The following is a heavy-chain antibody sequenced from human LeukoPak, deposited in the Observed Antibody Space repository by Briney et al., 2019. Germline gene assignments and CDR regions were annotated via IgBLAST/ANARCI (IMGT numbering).Heavy chain of an antibody. V-gene: IGHV3-23*01. CDR1: GFTFSSYA. J-gene: IGHJ4*02. Sequence: GGSLRLSCAASGFTFSSYAMSWVRQAPGKGLEWVSSISGSGGTTYYADSVKGRFSIPRDNSKNTVYMQMTSLRAEDTAVYYCSGGFYFDFWGQGTLSPSPQ. CDR3: SGGFYFDF. CDR2: ISGSGGTT.